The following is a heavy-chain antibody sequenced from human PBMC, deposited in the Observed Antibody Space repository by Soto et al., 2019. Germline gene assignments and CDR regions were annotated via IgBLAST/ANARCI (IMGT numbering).Heavy chain of an antibody. CDR3: ARVFGGYSSSPDYYYGMDV. CDR1: GFTFSSYA. J-gene: IGHJ6*02. Sequence: PGGSLRLSCAASGFTFSSYAMHWVRQAPGKGLEWVAVISHDGSNKYYADSVKGRFTISRDNSKNTLYLQMNSLRAEDTAVYYCARVFGGYSSSPDYYYGMDVWGQGTTVTVSS. D-gene: IGHD6-6*01. V-gene: IGHV3-30-3*01. CDR2: ISHDGSNK.